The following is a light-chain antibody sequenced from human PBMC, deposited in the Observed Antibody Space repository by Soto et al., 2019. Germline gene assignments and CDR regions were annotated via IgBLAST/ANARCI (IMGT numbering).Light chain of an antibody. V-gene: IGLV2-14*01. Sequence: QSALTQPASVSGSPGQSITISCTGTISDVGGYNYVSWYQQHPGKAPKLMIYEVSNRPSGVSNRFSGSKSGNTASLTISGIQDEDEADYYCSSYTSRSTLDVFGTGTKLTVL. CDR1: ISDVGGYNY. CDR3: SSYTSRSTLDV. CDR2: EVS. J-gene: IGLJ1*01.